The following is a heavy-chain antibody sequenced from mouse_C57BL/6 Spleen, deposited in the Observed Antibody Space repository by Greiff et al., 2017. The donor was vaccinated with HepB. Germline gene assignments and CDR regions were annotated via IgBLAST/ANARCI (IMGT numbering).Heavy chain of an antibody. J-gene: IGHJ2*01. CDR1: GYAFSSSW. Sequence: QVQLQQSGPELVKPGASVKISCKASGYAFSSSWMNWVKQRPGKGLEWIGRIYPGDGDTNYNGKVKGKATLTADKSSSTAYMQLSSLTSEDSAVYFCAYYDYDGGYFDYWGQGTTLTVSS. V-gene: IGHV1-82*01. D-gene: IGHD2-4*01. CDR2: IYPGDGDT. CDR3: AYYDYDGGYFDY.